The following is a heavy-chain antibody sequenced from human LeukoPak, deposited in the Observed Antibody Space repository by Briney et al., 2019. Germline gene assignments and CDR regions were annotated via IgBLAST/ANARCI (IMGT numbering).Heavy chain of an antibody. J-gene: IGHJ5*02. V-gene: IGHV4-59*01. CDR1: GGSISSYY. D-gene: IGHD2-15*01. CDR3: ARARVVAATRGWFDP. CDR2: IYYSGST. Sequence: SETLSLTCTVSGGSISSYYWSWIRQPPGKGLEWIGYIYYSGSTNYNPSLKSRVTISVDTSKNQFSLKLSSVTAADTAVYYCARARVVAATRGWFDPWGQGTLVTVSS.